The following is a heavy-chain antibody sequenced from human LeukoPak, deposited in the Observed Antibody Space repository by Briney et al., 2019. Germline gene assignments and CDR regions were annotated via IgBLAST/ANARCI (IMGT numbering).Heavy chain of an antibody. CDR1: GGTFSSYA. D-gene: IGHD6-19*01. V-gene: IGHV1-18*01. CDR2: ISSHNGYT. CDR3: ARRRAVAGVNWFDP. Sequence: ASVKVSCEASGGTFSSYAISWVRQAPGQGLEWMGWISSHNGYTKYAQKFQGRVTMTTDTSMSTAYMELGSLRSYDTAVYYCARRRAVAGVNWFDPWGQGTLVTVSS. J-gene: IGHJ5*02.